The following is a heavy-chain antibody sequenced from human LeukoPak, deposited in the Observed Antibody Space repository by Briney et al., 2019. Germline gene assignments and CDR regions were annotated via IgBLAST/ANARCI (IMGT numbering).Heavy chain of an antibody. V-gene: IGHV3-21*01. CDR1: GFTFSSYS. CDR3: ARDRETPHYYGSGSYPFDY. Sequence: GGSLRLSCAASGFTFSSYSMNWVRQAPGKGLEWVSSISSSSSYIYYADSVKGRFTISRDNAKNSLYLQMNSLRAEDTAVYYCARDRETPHYYGSGSYPFDYWGQGTLVTVSS. D-gene: IGHD3-10*01. CDR2: ISSSSSYI. J-gene: IGHJ4*02.